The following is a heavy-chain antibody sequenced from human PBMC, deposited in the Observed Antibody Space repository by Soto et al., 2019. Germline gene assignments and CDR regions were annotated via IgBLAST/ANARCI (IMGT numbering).Heavy chain of an antibody. D-gene: IGHD3-10*01. J-gene: IGHJ4*02. CDR1: GYTFSTYG. CDR2: ISDNSGTT. V-gene: IGHV1-18*01. Sequence: QVQLVQSGAEVKKTGASVKVSCEASGYTFSTYGITWVRQAPGQGLEWMGWISDNSGTTNYAQQHQGRLTMTTDTSTSTAYMELSSLRSDDTAVYYCAREGVRGQRGVTYCDYWGQGTLVTFSS. CDR3: AREGVRGQRGVTYCDY.